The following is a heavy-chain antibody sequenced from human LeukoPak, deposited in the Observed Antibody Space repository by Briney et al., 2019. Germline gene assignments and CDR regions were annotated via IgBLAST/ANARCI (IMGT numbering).Heavy chain of an antibody. CDR3: ATPGYCSSTSCSNWFDP. CDR1: GYTFTGYY. J-gene: IGHJ5*02. CDR2: INPNSGGT. D-gene: IGHD2-2*01. V-gene: IGHV1-2*02. Sequence: ASVKVSRKASGYTFTGYYMHWVRQAPGQGLEWMGWINPNSGGTNYAQKFQGRVTMTRDTSISTAYMELSRLRSDDTAVYYCATPGYCSSTSCSNWFDPWGQGTLVTVSS.